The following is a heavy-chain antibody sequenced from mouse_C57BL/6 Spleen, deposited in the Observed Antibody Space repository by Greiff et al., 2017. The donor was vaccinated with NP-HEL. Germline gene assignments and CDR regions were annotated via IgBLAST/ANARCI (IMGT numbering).Heavy chain of an antibody. V-gene: IGHV1-53*01. CDR2: INPSNGGT. Sequence: QVQLQQPGTELVKPGASVKLSCKASGYTFTSYWMHWVKQRPGQGLEWIGNINPSNGGTTYNEKFKSKATLTVDKSSSTAYMQLSSLTSEDSAVYFCARPYYYGSSYVYFDVWGTGTTVTVSS. CDR3: ARPYYYGSSYVYFDV. D-gene: IGHD1-1*01. CDR1: GYTFTSYW. J-gene: IGHJ1*03.